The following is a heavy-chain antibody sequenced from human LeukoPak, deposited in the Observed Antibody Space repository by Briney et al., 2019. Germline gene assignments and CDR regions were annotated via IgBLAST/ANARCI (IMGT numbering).Heavy chain of an antibody. CDR2: IRYAGSDK. V-gene: IGHV3-30*02. Sequence: PGGSLRLSCEASGFTFSNYHMHWVRQPAGKELEGVSFIRYAGSDKYYSDSVKGRFNISRDDAKNSLYLQMNSLRAEDTAVYYCAKEVVAATRYFDYWGQGTLVTVSS. CDR3: AKEVVAATRYFDY. CDR1: GFTFSNYH. D-gene: IGHD2-15*01. J-gene: IGHJ4*02.